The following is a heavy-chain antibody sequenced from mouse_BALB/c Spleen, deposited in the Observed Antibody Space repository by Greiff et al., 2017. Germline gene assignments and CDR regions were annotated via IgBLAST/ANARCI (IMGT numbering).Heavy chain of an antibody. CDR2: ISYSGST. D-gene: IGHD4-1*01. Sequence: VQLQQSGPGLVKPSQSLSLTCTVTGYSITSDYAWNWIRQFPGNKLEWMGHISYSGSTSYNPSLKSRISITRDTSKNQFFLQLNSVTTEDTATYYCAKLGRSYFDYWGQGTTLTVSS. CDR3: AKLGRSYFDY. J-gene: IGHJ2*01. V-gene: IGHV3-2*02. CDR1: GYSITSDYA.